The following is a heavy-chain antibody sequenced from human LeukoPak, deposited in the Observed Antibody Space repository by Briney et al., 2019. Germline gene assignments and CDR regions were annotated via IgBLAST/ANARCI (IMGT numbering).Heavy chain of an antibody. CDR1: GDSISSGNY. V-gene: IGHV4-4*02. J-gene: IGHJ4*02. Sequence: SETLSLTCGVSGDSISSGNYWNWVRQPPGKGLEWIGDIYQSGITNYNPSLKSRVTMSVDKSKSEFSLKLDSVTAADTAVYYCARDPRPRGGWFYFDYWGQGILVTVSS. CDR3: ARDPRPRGGWFYFDY. D-gene: IGHD6-19*01. CDR2: IYQSGIT.